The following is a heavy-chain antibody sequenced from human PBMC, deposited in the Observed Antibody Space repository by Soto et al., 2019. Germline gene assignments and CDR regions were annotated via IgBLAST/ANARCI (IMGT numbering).Heavy chain of an antibody. J-gene: IGHJ4*02. V-gene: IGHV3-48*04. CDR3: ARASGRMVAHNYFDF. CDR2: ISSSGRTI. Sequence: GVSLRLSCEAFGFTFSTYTMNWVRQAPGKGLEWVSYISSSGRTISYADPVKGRFSISRDNAKNSLYLQMNSLRGEDTAVYYCARASGRMVAHNYFDFWGQGTRVTVSA. D-gene: IGHD2-8*01. CDR1: GFTFSTYT.